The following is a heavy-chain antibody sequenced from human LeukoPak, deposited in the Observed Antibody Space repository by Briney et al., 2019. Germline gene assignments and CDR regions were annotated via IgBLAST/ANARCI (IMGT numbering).Heavy chain of an antibody. J-gene: IGHJ4*02. Sequence: SETLSLTCAVYGGSFSGYYWSWIRQPPGKGLEWIGEINHSGSTNYNPSLKSRVTISVDTSKNQFSLKLSSVTAADTAVYYSARGGRRWLQLPPYYFDYWGQGTLVTVSS. CDR3: ARGGRRWLQLPPYYFDY. V-gene: IGHV4-34*01. CDR2: INHSGST. CDR1: GGSFSGYY. D-gene: IGHD5-12*01.